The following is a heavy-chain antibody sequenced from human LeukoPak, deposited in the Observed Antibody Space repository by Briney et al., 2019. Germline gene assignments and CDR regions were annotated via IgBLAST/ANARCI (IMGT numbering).Heavy chain of an antibody. Sequence: SETLSLTCAVSGGSISSYYWSWIRQPAGKGLEWVWGIYISGSTNYTPSLKSRVTISVDKSKNQLSLKMSSVTAADTASYYCARVEDVSGDYRRRRSLVSV. D-gene: IGHD1-1*01. CDR3: ARVEDVSGDY. CDR1: GGSISSYY. J-gene: IGHJ4*02. CDR2: IYISGST. V-gene: IGHV4-59*10.